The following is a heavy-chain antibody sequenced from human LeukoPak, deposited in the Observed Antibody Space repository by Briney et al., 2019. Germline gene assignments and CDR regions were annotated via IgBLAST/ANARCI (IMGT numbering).Heavy chain of an antibody. D-gene: IGHD4/OR15-4a*01. J-gene: IGHJ3*02. Sequence: SETLSLTCTVSGGSISSYYWSWIRQPPEKGLEWIGYIYYSGSTNYNPSLKSRVTISVDTSKNQFSLKLSSVTAADTAVYYCAREYGGDAFDIWGQGTIVTVSS. CDR1: GGSISSYY. CDR3: AREYGGDAFDI. V-gene: IGHV4-59*01. CDR2: IYYSGST.